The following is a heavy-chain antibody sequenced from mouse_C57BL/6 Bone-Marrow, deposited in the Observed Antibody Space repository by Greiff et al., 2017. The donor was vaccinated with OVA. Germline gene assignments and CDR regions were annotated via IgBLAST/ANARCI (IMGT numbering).Heavy chain of an antibody. J-gene: IGHJ1*03. Sequence: EVQLQQSGPELVKPGASVKISCKASGYSFTDYNMNWVKPSNGKSLEWIGVINPNYGTTSYTPKFKGKATLTVDQSSSTAYMQLNRLKSEYSAVYYCARSSRYYGSSYVGWYFDVWGTGTTVTVSS. D-gene: IGHD1-1*01. V-gene: IGHV1-39*01. CDR1: GYSFTDYN. CDR3: ARSSRYYGSSYVGWYFDV. CDR2: INPNYGTT.